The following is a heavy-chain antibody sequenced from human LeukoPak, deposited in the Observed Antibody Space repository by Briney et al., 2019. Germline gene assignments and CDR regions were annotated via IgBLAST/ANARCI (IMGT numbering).Heavy chain of an antibody. J-gene: IGHJ4*02. D-gene: IGHD6-13*01. CDR1: GYTFTSYD. Sequence: GASVKVSCKASGYTFTSYDINWVRQATGQGLEWMGWMNPNSGNTGYAQKFQGRIIVSRNTSISTAYMEPSSLTSEDTAIYYCARIAAAGNRRLNYWGQGTLVTVAS. V-gene: IGHV1-8*01. CDR2: MNPNSGNT. CDR3: ARIAAAGNRRLNY.